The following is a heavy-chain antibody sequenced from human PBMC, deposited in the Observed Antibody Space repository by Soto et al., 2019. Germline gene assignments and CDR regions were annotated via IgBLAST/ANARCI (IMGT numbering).Heavy chain of an antibody. CDR3: ARGPRRGRGVTAMVTPFDY. J-gene: IGHJ4*02. CDR2: INHSGST. Sequence: SETLSLTCAVYGGSFSGYYWSWIRQPPGKGLEWIGEINHSGSTNYNPSLKSRVTISVDTSKNQFSLKLSSVTAADTAVYYCARGPRRGRGVTAMVTPFDYWGQGTLVTVSS. V-gene: IGHV4-34*01. CDR1: GGSFSGYY. D-gene: IGHD5-18*01.